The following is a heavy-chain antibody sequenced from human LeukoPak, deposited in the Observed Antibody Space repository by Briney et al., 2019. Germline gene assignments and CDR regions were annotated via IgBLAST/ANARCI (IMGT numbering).Heavy chain of an antibody. D-gene: IGHD3-3*01. CDR3: ARKIYDFWSGYYKNWFDP. J-gene: IGHJ5*02. CDR2: IYHSGST. Sequence: SETLSLTCTVSGYSISSGYYWGWIRQPPGKGLEWTGSIYHSGSTYYNPSLKSRVTISVDTSKNQFSLKLSSVTAADTAVYYCARKIYDFWSGYYKNWFDPWGQGTLVTVSS. CDR1: GYSISSGYY. V-gene: IGHV4-38-2*02.